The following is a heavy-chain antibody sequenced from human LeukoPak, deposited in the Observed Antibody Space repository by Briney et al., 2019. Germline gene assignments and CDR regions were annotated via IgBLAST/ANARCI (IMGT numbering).Heavy chain of an antibody. D-gene: IGHD3-3*01. CDR1: GGSISSSSYY. CDR2: IYYSGST. V-gene: IGHV4-39*07. Sequence: SETLSLTCTVSGGSISSSSYYWGWIRQPPGKGLEWIGSIYYSGSTYYNPSLKSRVTISVDTSKNQFSLKLSSVTAADTAVYYCARGRITIFGVYYYYYMDVWGKGTTVTVSS. J-gene: IGHJ6*03. CDR3: ARGRITIFGVYYYYYMDV.